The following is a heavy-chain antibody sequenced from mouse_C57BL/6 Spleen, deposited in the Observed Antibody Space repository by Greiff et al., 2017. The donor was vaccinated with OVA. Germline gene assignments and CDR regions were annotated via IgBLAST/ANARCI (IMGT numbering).Heavy chain of an antibody. V-gene: IGHV1-52*01. CDR2: IDPSDSET. CDR1: GYNFTSYW. J-gene: IGHJ1*03. D-gene: IGHD1-1*01. Sequence: VQLQQSGAELVRPGSSVKLSCKASGYNFTSYWMHWVKQRPIQGLEWIGNIDPSDSETHYNQKFKDKATMTVDKSSSTAYMQLSSLTSEDSAVYYCARDYYGSSYWYFDVWGTGTTVTVSS. CDR3: ARDYYGSSYWYFDV.